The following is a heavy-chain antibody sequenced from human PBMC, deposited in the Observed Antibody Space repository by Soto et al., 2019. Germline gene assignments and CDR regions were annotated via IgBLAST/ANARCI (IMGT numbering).Heavy chain of an antibody. Sequence: GGSLRLSCSASGFSFSGDAVHWVRQAPGKGLKYLSGLSSNGRTTYYTDSVKGRFTISRDNSKNTLYLQMNSLRDEDTAVYYCAKGALCSSTNCYVLSCFDPWGQGTLVTVSS. J-gene: IGHJ5*02. CDR3: AKGALCSSTNCYVLSCFDP. V-gene: IGHV3-64*04. CDR2: LSSNGRTT. D-gene: IGHD2-2*01. CDR1: GFSFSGDA.